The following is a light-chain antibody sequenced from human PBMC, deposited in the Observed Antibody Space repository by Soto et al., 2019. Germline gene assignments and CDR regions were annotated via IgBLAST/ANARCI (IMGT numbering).Light chain of an antibody. CDR1: QSFRGL. V-gene: IGKV3-11*01. J-gene: IGKJ1*01. CDR3: QKYDSVPWS. CDR2: DAY. Sequence: EVVLTQSPVTLSLSPGERATLSCRASQSFRGLLAWYQQKPGQAPRLLIYDAYNRATGIPPRFSGSGSGTDFTLTISSLEPEDVATYFCQKYDSVPWSFGQGTRVEI.